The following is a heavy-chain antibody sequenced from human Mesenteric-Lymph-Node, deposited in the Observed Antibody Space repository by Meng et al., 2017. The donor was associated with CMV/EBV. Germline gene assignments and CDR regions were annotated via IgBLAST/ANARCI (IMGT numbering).Heavy chain of an antibody. CDR1: GFTFSDYY. D-gene: IGHD2-2*01. CDR3: AKEGDIVVVPAASNYYYYGMDV. V-gene: IGHV3-69-1*01. J-gene: IGHJ6*02. Sequence: GESLKISCAASGFTFSDYYMNWVRQAPGKGLEWVSSMSSSRTIYYADSVKGRFTISRDNAKNSLYLQMNSLRAEDTAVYYCAKEGDIVVVPAASNYYYYGMDVWGQGTTVTVSS. CDR2: MSSSRTI.